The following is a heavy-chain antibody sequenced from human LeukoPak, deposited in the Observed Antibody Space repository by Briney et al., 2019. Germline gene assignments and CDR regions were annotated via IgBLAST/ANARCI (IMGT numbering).Heavy chain of an antibody. J-gene: IGHJ4*02. Sequence: SQTLSLTCAVSGGSISSGGYSWSWIRQPPGKGLEWIGYIYHSGSTYYNPSLKSRVTISVDRSKNQFSLKLSSVTAADTAVYYCARTSYDILTGYYAYFDYWGQGTLVTVS. D-gene: IGHD3-9*01. CDR3: ARTSYDILTGYYAYFDY. CDR1: GGSISSGGYS. CDR2: IYHSGST. V-gene: IGHV4-30-2*01.